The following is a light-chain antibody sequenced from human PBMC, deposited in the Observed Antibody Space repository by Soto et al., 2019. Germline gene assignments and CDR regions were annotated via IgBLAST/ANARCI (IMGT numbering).Light chain of an antibody. CDR3: QQANIFPLT. CDR1: QGISSW. V-gene: IGKV1-12*01. Sequence: DIPMTQSPSSVSASVGDRVTITCRASQGISSWLAWYQQKPGKAPELLIYSASTLQSEAPSRFSGSGSGTDFTLTISSLQPEDSATYYCQQANIFPLTFGGGTKVEIK. J-gene: IGKJ4*01. CDR2: SAS.